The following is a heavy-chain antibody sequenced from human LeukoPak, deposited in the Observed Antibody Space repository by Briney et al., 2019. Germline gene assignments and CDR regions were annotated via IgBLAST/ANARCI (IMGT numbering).Heavy chain of an antibody. CDR1: GFTFNTNA. D-gene: IGHD5-12*01. CDR2: ISGRTGST. CDR3: AKCGNSGCHLVDC. Sequence: GGSLRLSCAASGFTFNTNAMSWVRQAPGKGLEWVSAISGRTGSTYYADSVKGRFTISRDNSKSTLYLQMDSLRAEDTAVYYCAKCGNSGCHLVDCWGQRTLVTVSS. V-gene: IGHV3-23*01. J-gene: IGHJ4*02.